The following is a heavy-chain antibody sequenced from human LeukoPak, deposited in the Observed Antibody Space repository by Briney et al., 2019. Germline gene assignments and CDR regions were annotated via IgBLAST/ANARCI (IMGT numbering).Heavy chain of an antibody. D-gene: IGHD3-22*01. CDR3: ARSYYYDSSGYDY. CDR2: IKQDGSEK. J-gene: IGHJ4*02. CDR1: GFTFSSYW. V-gene: IGHV3-7*01. Sequence: GGSLRLSCAASGFTFSSYWMSWVRQAPGKGLEWVANIKQDGSEKYYVDSVKGRFTISRDNAKNSLYLQMNSLRAEDTAVYYCARSYYYDSSGYDYWGQGTLVTVSS.